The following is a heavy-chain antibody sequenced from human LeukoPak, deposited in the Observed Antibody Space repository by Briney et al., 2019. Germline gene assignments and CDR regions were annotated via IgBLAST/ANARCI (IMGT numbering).Heavy chain of an antibody. D-gene: IGHD2-15*01. V-gene: IGHV3-21*01. CDR3: ARGADGVSSNSRGWFDP. J-gene: IGHJ5*02. CDR1: GFTFSSYW. CDR2: ISTSSSYI. Sequence: GGSLRLSCAASGFTFSSYWMSWVRQAPGKGLEWVSSISTSSSYIYYADSVKGRFTISRDNARNSLYLQMNTLRAEDTAVYSCARGADGVSSNSRGWFDPWGQGTLVTVSS.